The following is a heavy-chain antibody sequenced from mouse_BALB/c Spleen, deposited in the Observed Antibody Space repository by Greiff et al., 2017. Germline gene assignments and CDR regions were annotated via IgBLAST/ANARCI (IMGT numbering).Heavy chain of an antibody. J-gene: IGHJ2*01. CDR1: GFTFSSYA. CDR2: ISSGGSYT. V-gene: IGHV5-9-4*01. D-gene: IGHD2-2*01. CDR3: ARSDGYDHYFDY. Sequence: EVMLVESGGGLVKPGGSLKLSCAASGFTFSSYAMSWVRQSPEKRLEWVAEISSGGSYTYYPDTVTGRFTISRDNAKNTLYLEMSSLRSEDTAMYYCARSDGYDHYFDYWGQGTTLTVSS.